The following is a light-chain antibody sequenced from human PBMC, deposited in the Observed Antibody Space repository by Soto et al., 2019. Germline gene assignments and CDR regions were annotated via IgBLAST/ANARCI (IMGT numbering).Light chain of an antibody. V-gene: IGLV1-40*01. CDR1: SSNIGAGYD. CDR3: QSYDSSLSGSV. Sequence: QSVLTQPPSGSGAPGQRVTISCTGSSSNIGAGYDVHWYQQLPGTAPKLLIYGNTNRPSGVPDRFSGSKSGTSASLAVTGLQSEDEADYYCQSYDSSLSGSVFGGGTLLTVL. J-gene: IGLJ7*01. CDR2: GNT.